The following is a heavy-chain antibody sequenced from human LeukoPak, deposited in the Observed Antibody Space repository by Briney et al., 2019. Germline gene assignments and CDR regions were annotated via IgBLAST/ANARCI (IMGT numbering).Heavy chain of an antibody. CDR1: GYTFTGYY. CDR3: ARDISSSWYPNYYYYYMDV. Sequence: SVKVSCKASGYTFTGYYMHWVRQAPGQGLEWMGGIIPIFGTANYAQKFQGRVTITADKSTSTAYMELSSLRSEDTAVYYCARDISSSWYPNYYYYYMDVWGKGTTVTVSS. J-gene: IGHJ6*03. V-gene: IGHV1-69*06. D-gene: IGHD6-13*01. CDR2: IIPIFGTA.